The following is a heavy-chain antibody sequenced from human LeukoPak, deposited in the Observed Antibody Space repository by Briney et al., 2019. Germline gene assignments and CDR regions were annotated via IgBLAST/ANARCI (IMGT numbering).Heavy chain of an antibody. Sequence: PSETLSLTCTVSGGSISSSSYYWGWVRHPPGKGREWSGSIYYSGSTYYNPSLKSRVTISVDTSKNQFSLKLSSVTAADTAVYYCARLFVRAHNWFDPWGQGTPVTVSS. V-gene: IGHV4-39*01. CDR2: IYYSGST. J-gene: IGHJ5*02. D-gene: IGHD3-10*02. CDR3: ARLFVRAHNWFDP. CDR1: GGSISSSSYY.